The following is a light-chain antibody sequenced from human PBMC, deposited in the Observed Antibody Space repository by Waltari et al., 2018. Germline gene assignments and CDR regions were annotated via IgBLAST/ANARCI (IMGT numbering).Light chain of an antibody. J-gene: IGKJ2*01. CDR2: AAS. V-gene: IGKV1-39*01. CDR3: QQSYSTPLYS. CDR1: QNIDGF. Sequence: DIQMTQSPSSLSASVGDRVPITCRASQNIDGFLHWYQQKPGKAPKLLIYAASTLQSGVSSRFTGSGSGTYFTLSITSLQPEDVATYYCQQSYSTPLYSFGQGTKLEIK.